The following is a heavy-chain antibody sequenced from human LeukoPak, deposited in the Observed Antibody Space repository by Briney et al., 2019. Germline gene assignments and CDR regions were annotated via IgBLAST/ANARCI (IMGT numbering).Heavy chain of an antibody. J-gene: IGHJ5*02. CDR3: AKGALRFLEWSQNWFDP. CDR2: ISGSGGST. V-gene: IGHV3-23*01. CDR1: GFTFSSYA. D-gene: IGHD3-3*01. Sequence: PGGSLRLSCAASGFTFSSYAMSWVRQAPGKGLEWVSSISGSGGSTYYADSVKGRFTISRDNSKNTLYLQMNSLRAEDTAVYYCAKGALRFLEWSQNWFDPWGQGTLVTVSS.